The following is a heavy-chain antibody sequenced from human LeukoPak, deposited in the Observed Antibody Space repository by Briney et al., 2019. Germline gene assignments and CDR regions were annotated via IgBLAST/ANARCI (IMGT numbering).Heavy chain of an antibody. V-gene: IGHV4-59*01. Sequence: SETLSLTCTVSGGSISSYYWSWIRQPPGKGLEWIGYIYYSGSTNYNPSLKSRVTISVDTSKNQFSLKLSSVTAADTAVYYCARDHYYGSGSYYNAHLDWYFDLWGRGTLVTVSS. CDR2: IYYSGST. D-gene: IGHD3-10*01. CDR1: GGSISSYY. CDR3: ARDHYYGSGSYYNAHLDWYFDL. J-gene: IGHJ2*01.